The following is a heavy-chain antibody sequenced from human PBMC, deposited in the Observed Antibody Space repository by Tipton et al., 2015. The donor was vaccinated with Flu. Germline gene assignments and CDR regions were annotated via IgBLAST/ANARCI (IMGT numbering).Heavy chain of an antibody. CDR1: GDSITSGGYY. CDR3: ARQALVMDLETFKWIAP. J-gene: IGHJ5*02. Sequence: TLSLTCSVSGDSITSGGYYWAWIRQPPGRGLEWIGAMFYGGRIFYNPSLKSRVTISGDTSRNQFSLKLNSATVADTAVYYCARQALVMDLETFKWIAPWGQGSLVTVSS. V-gene: IGHV4-39*01. CDR2: MFYGGRI. D-gene: IGHD2-21*01.